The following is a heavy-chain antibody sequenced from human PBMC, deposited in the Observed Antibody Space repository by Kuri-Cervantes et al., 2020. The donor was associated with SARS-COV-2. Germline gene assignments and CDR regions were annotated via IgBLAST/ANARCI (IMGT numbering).Heavy chain of an antibody. J-gene: IGHJ5*01. CDR3: TTDPRRMFGWFDS. V-gene: IGHV3-15*01. Sequence: GGSLRLSCAASGFTFSNAWMTWVRQAPGKGLEWVGCIKSKTDGGTVEYAAPVKGRFTISRDDSRNTVYLQMNSLKTEDTALYYCTTDPRRMFGWFDSWGQETLVTVSS. CDR2: IKSKTDGGTV. CDR1: GFTFSNAW. D-gene: IGHD3-3*01.